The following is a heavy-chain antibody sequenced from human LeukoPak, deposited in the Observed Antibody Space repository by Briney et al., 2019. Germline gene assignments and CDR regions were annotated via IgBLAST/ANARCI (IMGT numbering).Heavy chain of an antibody. CDR2: ISSSSSYI. CDR1: GFTFSSYS. CDR3: ARSVAGNRFDY. V-gene: IGHV3-21*01. Sequence: PGGSLRLSCAASGFTFSSYSMNWVRQAPGKALEWVSSISSSSSYIYYADSVKGRFTISRDNAKNSLYLQMNSLRAEDTAVYYCARSVAGNRFDYWGQGTLVTVSS. D-gene: IGHD6-19*01. J-gene: IGHJ4*02.